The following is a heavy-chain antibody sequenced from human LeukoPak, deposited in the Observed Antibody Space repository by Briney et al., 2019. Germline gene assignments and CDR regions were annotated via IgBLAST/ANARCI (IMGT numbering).Heavy chain of an antibody. J-gene: IGHJ6*03. Sequence: PGGSLRLSCAASGFTFSSYGMHWVRQAPGKGLEYVSAISSNGGSTYYANSVKGRFTISRDNSKNTLYLQMGSLRAEDMAVYYCARDGEDIVVVVAATGGPRLHDYYYYYYMDVWGKGTTVTVSS. V-gene: IGHV3-64*01. CDR2: ISSNGGST. D-gene: IGHD2-15*01. CDR3: ARDGEDIVVVVAATGGPRLHDYYYYYYMDV. CDR1: GFTFSSYG.